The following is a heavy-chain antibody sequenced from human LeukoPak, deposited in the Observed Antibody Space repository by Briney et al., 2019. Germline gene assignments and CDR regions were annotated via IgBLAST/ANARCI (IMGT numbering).Heavy chain of an antibody. V-gene: IGHV3-53*01. J-gene: IGHJ4*02. Sequence: GGSLRLSCAASGFTVSINYMSWLRQAPGKGLEWVSVIYSGGNTYYADSVKGRFTISRDNSKNTMYLQMNSLRAEDTAVYYCARGETSSYDYWGQGTLVTVSS. CDR1: GFTVSINY. CDR2: IYSGGNT. CDR3: ARGETSSYDY. D-gene: IGHD3-16*01.